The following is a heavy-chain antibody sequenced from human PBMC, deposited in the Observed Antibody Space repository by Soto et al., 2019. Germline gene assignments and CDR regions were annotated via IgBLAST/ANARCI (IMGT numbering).Heavy chain of an antibody. CDR1: VFSLDTSGVG. J-gene: IGHJ6*02. Sequence: QITLKESGPTLVKPTQTLTLTCTFSVFSLDTSGVGVAWIRQPPGKALEWLTLIYWDDDKRYSPSLRSRLTITKDTSENRVVLTMTNMDPVDTATYYCSHMESRVASYGLDVWGQWTTVTVSS. D-gene: IGHD3-3*01. CDR3: SHMESRVASYGLDV. CDR2: IYWDDDK. V-gene: IGHV2-5*02.